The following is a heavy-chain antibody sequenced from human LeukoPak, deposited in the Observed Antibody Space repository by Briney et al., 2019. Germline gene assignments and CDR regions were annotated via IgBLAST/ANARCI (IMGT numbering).Heavy chain of an antibody. Sequence: GGSLRLSCAASGFTVSSNYMSWVRQAPGKGLEWVSVIYSGGSTYYADSVKGRYTISRDNSKNTLYLQMNSLRAEDTAVYYCARERLRLFDPWGQGTLVTVSS. CDR1: GFTVSSNY. CDR3: ARERLRLFDP. V-gene: IGHV3-53*01. CDR2: IYSGGST. J-gene: IGHJ5*02. D-gene: IGHD3-16*01.